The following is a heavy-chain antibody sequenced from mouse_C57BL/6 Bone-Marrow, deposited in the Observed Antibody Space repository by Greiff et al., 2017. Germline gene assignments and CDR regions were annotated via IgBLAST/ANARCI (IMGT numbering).Heavy chain of an antibody. Sequence: VQLQQSGAELVRPGTSVKVSCKASGYAFTNYLIEGVKQRPGQGLEWIGVINPGSGGTNYNEKFKGKATLTADKSSSTAYMQLSSLTSEDSAVYFCARDYRGYFDYWGQGTTLTVSS. CDR2: INPGSGGT. CDR3: ARDYRGYFDY. V-gene: IGHV1-54*01. J-gene: IGHJ2*01. D-gene: IGHD2-14*01. CDR1: GYAFTNYL.